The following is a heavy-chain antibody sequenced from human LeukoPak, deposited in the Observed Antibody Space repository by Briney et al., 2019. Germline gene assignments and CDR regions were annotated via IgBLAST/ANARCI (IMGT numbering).Heavy chain of an antibody. V-gene: IGHV4-59*01. CDR3: AREDAQEGTNAFDI. Sequence: NPSETLSLTCTVSGGSISSYYWSWIRQPPGNGLEWIGYIYYSGSTYYNPSLKSRATISVDTSKNQFSLKLSSVTAADTAVYYCAREDAQEGTNAFDIWGQGTMVTVSS. CDR2: IYYSGST. D-gene: IGHD2-2*01. CDR1: GGSISSYY. J-gene: IGHJ3*02.